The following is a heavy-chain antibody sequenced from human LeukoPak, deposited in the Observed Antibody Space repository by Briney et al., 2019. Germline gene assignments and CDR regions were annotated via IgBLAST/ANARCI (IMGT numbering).Heavy chain of an antibody. CDR1: GGSFSNYY. J-gene: IGHJ6*04. CDR2: INHSGGT. CDR3: ASGPDYGDYYYYAMDV. V-gene: IGHV4-34*01. D-gene: IGHD4-17*01. Sequence: SETLSLTCAVYGGSFSNYYWSWIRQPPGKGLEWIGEINHSGGTNYNPSLKSPVTISVDTSKNQFSLKLSSVTAADTAVYYCASGPDYGDYYYYAMDVWGKGTTVTVSS.